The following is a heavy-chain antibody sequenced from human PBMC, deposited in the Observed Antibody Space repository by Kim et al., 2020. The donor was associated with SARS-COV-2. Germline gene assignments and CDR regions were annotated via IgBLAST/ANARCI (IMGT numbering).Heavy chain of an antibody. CDR1: GGSFSGYY. CDR3: ARLDWLFENGMDV. D-gene: IGHD3-9*01. J-gene: IGHJ6*02. CDR2: INHSGST. V-gene: IGHV4-34*01. Sequence: SETLSLTCAVYGGSFSGYYWSWIRQPPGKGLEWIGEINHSGSTNYNPSLKSRVTISVDTSKNQFSLKLSSVTAADTAVYYCARLDWLFENGMDVWGQGTTVTVSS.